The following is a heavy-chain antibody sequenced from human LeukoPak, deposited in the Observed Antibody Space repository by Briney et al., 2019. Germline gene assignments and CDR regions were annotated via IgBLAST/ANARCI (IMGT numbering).Heavy chain of an antibody. Sequence: GESLEISRKGSGYSFTNYWIGWVRQMPGKGLEWMGIIYPGDSDTRYSPSFQGQVTISADKSISTAYLQWSSLKASDTAMYYCASRTGSGGSGGLSMDVWGQGTTVTVSS. V-gene: IGHV5-51*01. D-gene: IGHD3-10*01. CDR1: GYSFTNYW. J-gene: IGHJ6*02. CDR3: ASRTGSGGSGGLSMDV. CDR2: IYPGDSDT.